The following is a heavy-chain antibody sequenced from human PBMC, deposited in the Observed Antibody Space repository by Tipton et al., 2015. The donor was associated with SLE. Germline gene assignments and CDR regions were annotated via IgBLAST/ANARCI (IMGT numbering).Heavy chain of an antibody. J-gene: IGHJ4*02. CDR1: GGSFSGYY. Sequence: TLSLTCAVYGGSFSGYYWSWIRQPPGKGLEWIGEINHSGSTNYNPSLKSRVTISVDTSKNQFSLRLRSVTAADTAAYYCARGDNVYWGQGTLVTVSS. D-gene: IGHD1-14*01. CDR2: INHSGST. V-gene: IGHV4-34*01. CDR3: ARGDNVY.